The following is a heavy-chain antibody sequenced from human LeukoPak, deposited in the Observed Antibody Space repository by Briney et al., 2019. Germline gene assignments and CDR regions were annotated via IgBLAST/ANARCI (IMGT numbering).Heavy chain of an antibody. Sequence: PGGSLRLSCAASGFTFSSYGMSWVRQAPGKGLEWVAFIRYDGSNKYYADSVKGRFTISRDNSKNTLYLQMNSLRAEDTAVYYCVRGGAAGTNYYYYYYMDVWGKGTTVTVSS. V-gene: IGHV3-30*02. CDR2: IRYDGSNK. J-gene: IGHJ6*03. D-gene: IGHD2-15*01. CDR3: VRGGAAGTNYYYYYYMDV. CDR1: GFTFSSYG.